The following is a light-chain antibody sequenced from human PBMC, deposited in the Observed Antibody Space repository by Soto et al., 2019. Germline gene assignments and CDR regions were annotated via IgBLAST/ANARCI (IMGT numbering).Light chain of an antibody. V-gene: IGLV4-69*01. CDR1: SGHSSYA. J-gene: IGLJ2*01. CDR3: QTWGTAGV. Sequence: QLVLTQSPSASASLGASVKLTCTLSSGHSSYAIAWHQQQTEKGPRYLMKLNSDGSHSKGDGIPDRFSGSSSGAERYLSISSLQSYDEADYCCQTWGTAGVFGGGTKLTVL. CDR2: LNSDGSH.